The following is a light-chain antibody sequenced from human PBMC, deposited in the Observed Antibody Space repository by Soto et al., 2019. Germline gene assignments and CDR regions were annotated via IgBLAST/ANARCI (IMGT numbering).Light chain of an antibody. V-gene: IGKV3-20*01. CDR3: QYYGNSPIT. CDR2: GAS. Sequence: EIVLTQSPGTLSLSPGERATLSCRASQSVSSNYLAWYQQTPGQAPRLLIYGASSRATGIPDRFSGSGSGTDFSLTISRLEPEDFAVYYCQYYGNSPITFGQGTRLEIK. CDR1: QSVSSNY. J-gene: IGKJ5*01.